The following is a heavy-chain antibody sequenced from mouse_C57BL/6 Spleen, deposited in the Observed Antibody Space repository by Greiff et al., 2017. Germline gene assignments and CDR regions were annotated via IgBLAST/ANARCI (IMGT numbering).Heavy chain of an antibody. D-gene: IGHD2-3*01. CDR1: GYTFTDYE. Sequence: QVQLQQSGAELVRPGASVTLSCKASGYTFTDYEMHWVKQTPVHGLEWIGAIDPETGGPAYNQKFKGKAILTADKSSSTACMELRSLTSEDSAVYYCTRRDGLFAYWGQGTLVTVSA. J-gene: IGHJ3*01. CDR2: IDPETGGP. V-gene: IGHV1-15*01. CDR3: TRRDGLFAY.